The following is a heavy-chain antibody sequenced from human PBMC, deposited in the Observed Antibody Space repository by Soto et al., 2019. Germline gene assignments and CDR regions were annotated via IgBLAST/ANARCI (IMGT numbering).Heavy chain of an antibody. CDR1: GFTFNNYA. J-gene: IGHJ4*02. CDR3: VKDWQGAGCSGGGCLSY. Sequence: EVHLLESGGGLVQPGGSLRLSCAASGFTFNNYAMTWVRQAPGKGLEWVSSINTGGDETYYADSVKGRITISRDNYKNTLYLHSYSLGVEDTATDYWVKDWQGAGCSGGGCLSYWGQGTLGTVSS. CDR2: INTGGDET. D-gene: IGHD2-15*01. V-gene: IGHV3-23*01.